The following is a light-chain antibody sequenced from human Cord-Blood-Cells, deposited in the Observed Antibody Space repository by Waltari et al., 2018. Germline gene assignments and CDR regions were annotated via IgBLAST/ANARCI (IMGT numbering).Light chain of an antibody. J-gene: IGKJ1*01. CDR2: DAS. CDR1: QSVSSY. CDR3: QQRSNLPRT. V-gene: IGKV3-11*01. Sequence: EIVLTHSPAPLSLSPGERATLSCRASQSVSSYLAWYQQKPGQAPRLLIYDASNRATGIPARFSGSGAGTDFTLTISSLEPEDFAVYYCQQRSNLPRTFGQGTKVEIK.